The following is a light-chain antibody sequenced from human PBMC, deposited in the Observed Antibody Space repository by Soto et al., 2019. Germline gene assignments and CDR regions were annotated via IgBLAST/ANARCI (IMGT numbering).Light chain of an antibody. CDR2: NNN. J-gene: IGLJ1*01. Sequence: QSVLTQPPSVSGAPGQRVTISCTGSSSNIGAGYDVHWYQQLPGTAPKLLIYNNNNRPSGVPDRFSGSKSGTLASLAITGLQAEDEADYYCQSYDSSLSGYVFGTGTKVTDL. CDR1: SSNIGAGYD. CDR3: QSYDSSLSGYV. V-gene: IGLV1-40*01.